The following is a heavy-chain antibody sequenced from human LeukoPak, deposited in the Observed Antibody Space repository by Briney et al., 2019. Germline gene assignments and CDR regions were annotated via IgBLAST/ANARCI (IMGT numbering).Heavy chain of an antibody. CDR3: ARWGGQYDFWSGYYSFDY. CDR1: GFTFSSYL. CDR2: INQDGSKK. J-gene: IGHJ4*02. D-gene: IGHD3-3*01. Sequence: GGSLRLSCAASGFTFSSYLMNWVRQAPGKGLEWVANINQDGSKKNYVDSVKGRFTISRDNSKNTLHLQMNSLRGEDTAVYYCARWGGQYDFWSGYYSFDYWGQGTPVTVSS. V-gene: IGHV3-7*01.